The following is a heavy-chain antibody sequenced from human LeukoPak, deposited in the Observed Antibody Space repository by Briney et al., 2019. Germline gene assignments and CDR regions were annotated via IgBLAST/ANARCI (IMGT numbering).Heavy chain of an antibody. CDR1: GFTFSNYA. CDR3: ARDLRGAFDI. J-gene: IGHJ3*02. V-gene: IGHV3-23*01. D-gene: IGHD3-10*01. Sequence: GGSLRLSCTASGFTFSNYAMSWVRQAPGKGQEWVANVRGSGETYYTESVKGRFTISRDNSKNTVYLQMNSLRAEDTALFYCARDLRGAFDIWGQGTMVTVSS. CDR2: VRGSGET.